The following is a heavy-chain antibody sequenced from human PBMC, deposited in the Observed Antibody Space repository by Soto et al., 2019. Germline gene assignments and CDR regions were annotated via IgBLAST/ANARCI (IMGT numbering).Heavy chain of an antibody. V-gene: IGHV1-69*04. CDR2: IIPILGIA. CDR3: ARDAGMDYGDYVSPFDY. J-gene: IGHJ4*02. D-gene: IGHD4-17*01. Sequence: SVKVSCKASGGTFSSYTISWVRQAPGQGLEWMGRIIPILGIANYAQKFQGRVTITADESTSTAYMELSSLRSEDTAVYYCARDAGMDYGDYVSPFDYWGQGTLVTVSS. CDR1: GGTFSSYT.